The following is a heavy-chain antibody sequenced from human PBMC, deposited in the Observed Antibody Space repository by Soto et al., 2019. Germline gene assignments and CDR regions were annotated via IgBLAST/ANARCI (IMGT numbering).Heavy chain of an antibody. CDR1: GYTFTIYA. J-gene: IGHJ4*02. V-gene: IGHV1-3*04. D-gene: IGHD6-13*01. Sequence: QGQLVQSGAEVKKPGASVKVSCKASGYTFTIYAIHWVRQAPGHRLEWMGWINTGKGKTEYSQKFQGRVTITRDTSANTAYMELSSLRSEDTAVYYCASPIGIGIDGTVYFDYWGQGTLVTVSS. CDR2: INTGKGKT. CDR3: ASPIGIGIDGTVYFDY.